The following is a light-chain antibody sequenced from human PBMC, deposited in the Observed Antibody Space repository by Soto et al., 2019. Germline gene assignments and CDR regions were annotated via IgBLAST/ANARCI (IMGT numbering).Light chain of an antibody. CDR2: GAS. CDR3: LQAKSFPRT. CDR1: QDVSIW. J-gene: IGKJ4*01. V-gene: IGKV1-12*01. Sequence: DIQMTQSPSSLSASVGDKVTITCRASQDVSIWLAWFQQKPGEAPKLLIYGASSLQSGVSSRFSGTGSGTDFTLTINSLQPEDFATYYCLQAKSFPRTFGGGTKVEVK.